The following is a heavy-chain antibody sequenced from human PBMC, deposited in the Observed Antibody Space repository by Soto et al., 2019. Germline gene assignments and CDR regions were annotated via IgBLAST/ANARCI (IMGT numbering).Heavy chain of an antibody. D-gene: IGHD4-17*01. CDR1: GGSISSYY. V-gene: IGHV4-59*01. CDR2: IYYSGST. CDR3: ARMTTVTIASYYYYYGMDV. Sequence: SETLSLTCTVSGGSISSYYWSWIRQPPGKGLEWIGYIYYSGSTNYNPSLKSRVTISVDTSKNQFSLKLSSVTAADTAVYYCARMTTVTIASYYYYYGMDVWGQGTTVTVSS. J-gene: IGHJ6*02.